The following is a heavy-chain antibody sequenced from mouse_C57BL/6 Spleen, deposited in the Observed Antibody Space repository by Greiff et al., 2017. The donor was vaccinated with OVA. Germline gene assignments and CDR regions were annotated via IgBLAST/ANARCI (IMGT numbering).Heavy chain of an antibody. V-gene: IGHV3-6*01. J-gene: IGHJ2*01. CDR3: ARDYGKFDY. CDR1: GYSITSGYY. D-gene: IGHD1-1*01. CDR2: ISYDGSN. Sequence: ESGPGLVKPSQSLSLTCSVTGYSITSGYYWNWIRQFPGNKLEWMGYISYDGSNNYNPSLKNRISITRDTSKNQFFLKLNSVTTEDTATYYCARDYGKFDYWGQGTTLTVSS.